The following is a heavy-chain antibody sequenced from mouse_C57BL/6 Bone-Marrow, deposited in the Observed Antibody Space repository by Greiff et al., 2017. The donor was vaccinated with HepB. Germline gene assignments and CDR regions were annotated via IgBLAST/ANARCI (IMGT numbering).Heavy chain of an antibody. D-gene: IGHD2-1*01. CDR1: GFTFSDYG. CDR2: ISSGSSTI. V-gene: IGHV5-17*01. CDR3: ARRNLLWYYYFDY. J-gene: IGHJ2*01. Sequence: EVKLVESGGGLVKPGGSLKLSCAASGFTFSDYGMHWVRQAPEKGLEWVAYISSGSSTIYYADTVKGRFTISRDNAKNTLFLQMTSLRSEDTAMYYCARRNLLWYYYFDYWGQGTTLTVSS.